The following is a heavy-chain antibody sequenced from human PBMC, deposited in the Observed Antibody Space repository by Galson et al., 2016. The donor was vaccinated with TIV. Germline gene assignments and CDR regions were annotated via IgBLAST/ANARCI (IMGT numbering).Heavy chain of an antibody. V-gene: IGHV3-53*05. J-gene: IGHJ4*02. D-gene: IGHD4/OR15-4a*01. CDR1: GVIVSNNY. CDR2: IYTNGRT. Sequence: LRLSCAASGVIVSNNYMSWVRQAPGKGLEWISVIYTNGRTFYADSVRGRFTISRDNPKTTLYLQMNSLRPEDTALYYCARQNDYLYYFDYWGQGTLVTVSS. CDR3: ARQNDYLYYFDY.